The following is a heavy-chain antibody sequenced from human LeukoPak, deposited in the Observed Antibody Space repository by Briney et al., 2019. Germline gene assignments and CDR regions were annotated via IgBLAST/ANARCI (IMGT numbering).Heavy chain of an antibody. V-gene: IGHV3-21*01. CDR3: ARGSFVWGSYRQTKFYYMDV. J-gene: IGHJ6*03. CDR2: ISSSSSYI. Sequence: GGSLRLSCADSGLIFSSYSMNWVRQAPGKGLEWVSCISSSSSYIYYADSVKGRFIISRDNAKNSVYLQMNSLRAEDTAVYYCARGSFVWGSYRQTKFYYMDVWGKGTTVTVSS. D-gene: IGHD3-16*02. CDR1: GLIFSSYS.